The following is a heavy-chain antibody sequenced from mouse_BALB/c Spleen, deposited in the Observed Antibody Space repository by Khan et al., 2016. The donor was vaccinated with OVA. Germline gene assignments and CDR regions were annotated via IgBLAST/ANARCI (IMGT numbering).Heavy chain of an antibody. CDR3: ARVYGGDFDY. J-gene: IGHJ2*02. Sequence: EVQLQESGPGLVKPSQSLSLTCTVTGYSITSDYAWNWIRQFPGNKLEWMGFISYSGNTNYTPSLKSRFSITRDTSKNQVFLQLNSVTTEDTATYYCARVYGGDFDYWGQGTSVTVSS. D-gene: IGHD1-1*01. CDR1: GYSITSDYA. V-gene: IGHV3-2*02. CDR2: ISYSGNT.